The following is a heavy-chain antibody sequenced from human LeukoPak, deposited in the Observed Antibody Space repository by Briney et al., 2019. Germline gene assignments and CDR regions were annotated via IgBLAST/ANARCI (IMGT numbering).Heavy chain of an antibody. Sequence: GEPLKISFQTSGYRFNNLWIGWLRQMPGKGLEWMGIIHAGNSETRYSPPFQGQVTMSVDRSMNIAYLQWSSLKASDTAMYYCARDIAVSGLYFDFWGQGTLVTVSS. J-gene: IGHJ4*02. CDR2: IHAGNSET. CDR3: ARDIAVSGLYFDF. D-gene: IGHD6-19*01. CDR1: GYRFNNLW. V-gene: IGHV5-51*01.